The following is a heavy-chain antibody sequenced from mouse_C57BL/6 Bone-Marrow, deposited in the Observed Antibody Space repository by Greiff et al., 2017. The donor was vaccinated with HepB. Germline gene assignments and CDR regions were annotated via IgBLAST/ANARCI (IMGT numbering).Heavy chain of an antibody. CDR3: ARGTFYYDYEGYAMDY. J-gene: IGHJ4*01. D-gene: IGHD2-4*01. CDR2: INPSNGGT. CDR1: GYTFTSYW. Sequence: QVQLQQPGTELVKPGASVKLSCKASGYTFTSYWMHWVKQRPGQGLEWIGNINPSNGGTNYNEKFKSKATLTVDKSSSTAYMQLSSLTSEDSAVYYCARGTFYYDYEGYAMDYWGQGTSVTVSS. V-gene: IGHV1-53*01.